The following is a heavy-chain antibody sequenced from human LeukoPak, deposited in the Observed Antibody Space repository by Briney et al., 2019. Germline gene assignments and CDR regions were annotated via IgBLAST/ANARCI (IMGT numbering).Heavy chain of an antibody. CDR2: IKQDGSEK. J-gene: IGHJ4*02. D-gene: IGHD3-16*01. Sequence: GGSLRLSCAASGFTFSSYWMSWVRQAPGKGLEWVANIKQDGSEKYYVDSVKGRLTISRDNAKNTLYLQMNSLRAEDTAVYYCARDLYADYVWGSFDYWGQGTLVTVSS. CDR3: ARDLYADYVWGSFDY. CDR1: GFTFSSYW. V-gene: IGHV3-7*01.